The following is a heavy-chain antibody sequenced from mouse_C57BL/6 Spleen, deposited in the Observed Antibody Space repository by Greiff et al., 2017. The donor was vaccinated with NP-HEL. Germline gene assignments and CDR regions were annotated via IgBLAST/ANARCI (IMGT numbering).Heavy chain of an antibody. CDR2: ISYDGSN. CDR1: GYSITSGYY. Sequence: ESGPGLVKPSQSLSLTCSVTGYSITSGYYWNWIRQFPGNKLEWMGYISYDGSNNYNPSLKNRISITRDTSKNQFFLKLNSVTTEDTATYYCARDRLGHWYFDVWGTGTTVTVSS. J-gene: IGHJ1*03. CDR3: ARDRLGHWYFDV. V-gene: IGHV3-6*01. D-gene: IGHD4-1*01.